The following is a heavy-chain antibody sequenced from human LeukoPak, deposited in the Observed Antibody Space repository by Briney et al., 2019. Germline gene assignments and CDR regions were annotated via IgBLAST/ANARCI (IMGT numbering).Heavy chain of an antibody. D-gene: IGHD5-18*01. CDR3: ARDNEIGTYSYGYQGY. V-gene: IGHV3-30-3*01. Sequence: GRSLRLSCAASGFTFDDYAMHWVRQAPGKGLEWVAVISYDGSNKYYADSVKGRFSISRDNSKNTLYLQMNSLRAEDTAVYYCARDNEIGTYSYGYQGYWGQGTLVTVSS. J-gene: IGHJ4*02. CDR1: GFTFDDYA. CDR2: ISYDGSNK.